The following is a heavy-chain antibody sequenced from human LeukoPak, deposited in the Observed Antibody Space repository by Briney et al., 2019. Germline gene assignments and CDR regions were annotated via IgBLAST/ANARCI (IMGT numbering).Heavy chain of an antibody. Sequence: GGSLRLSCAASGFTVSSYAMTWVRQAPGKGLEWVATIRVDGSTEYPVDSMKGRFTISRDNAKNSLHLKMNSPRAEDTAVYYCATYSGPDKWDASDMWGQGTLVTVSS. V-gene: IGHV3-7*01. D-gene: IGHD1-26*01. J-gene: IGHJ3*02. CDR3: ATYSGPDKWDASDM. CDR1: GFTVSSYA. CDR2: IRVDGSTE.